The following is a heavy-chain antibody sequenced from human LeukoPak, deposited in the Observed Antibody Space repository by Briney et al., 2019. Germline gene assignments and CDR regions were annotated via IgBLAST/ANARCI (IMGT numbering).Heavy chain of an antibody. D-gene: IGHD3-10*01. J-gene: IGHJ4*02. CDR1: GFTFTRHW. CDR2: IKEDGSER. V-gene: IGHV3-7*01. Sequence: GGSLRLSSAASGFTFTRHWMSWVRQAPGKGLEWVANIKEDGSERYYADSVKGRFTISRDSAKNSLYLEMDSLRVEDTAVYYCARSARTHRRGGLSYCIGFDYWGQGTLVTVSS. CDR3: ARSARTHRRGGLSYCIGFDY.